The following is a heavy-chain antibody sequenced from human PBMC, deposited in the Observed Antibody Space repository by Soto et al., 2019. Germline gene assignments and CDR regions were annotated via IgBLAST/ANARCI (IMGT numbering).Heavy chain of an antibody. D-gene: IGHD3-9*01. J-gene: IGHJ4*02. CDR2: IHYTGTT. CDR3: ASTEMTIVTGVLGFDT. CDR1: GGSVSSGNYY. Sequence: QVQLRESGPGLEQPSQTLSLTCSVSGGSVSSGNYYWSWIRQPPGKGLEWIGYIHYTGTTYSNPFLKRRVSISMHTSKNQFTLNFTSVTAADPALYFCASTEMTIVTGVLGFDTWGQGTLVTAPS. V-gene: IGHV4-30-4*01.